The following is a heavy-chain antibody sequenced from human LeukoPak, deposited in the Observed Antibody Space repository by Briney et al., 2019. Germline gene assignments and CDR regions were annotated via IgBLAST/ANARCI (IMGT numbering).Heavy chain of an antibody. Sequence: GGSLRLSCAASGFTLSSYAMTWVRRAPGKGLEWVANINQDGSEKYYVDSVKGRFTISRDNAKDSLYLQMNSLRPEDTAVYYCARARVTPNLAGNNYFDYWGQGTLVTVSS. V-gene: IGHV3-7*03. CDR2: INQDGSEK. D-gene: IGHD4-23*01. J-gene: IGHJ4*02. CDR1: GFTLSSYA. CDR3: ARARVTPNLAGNNYFDY.